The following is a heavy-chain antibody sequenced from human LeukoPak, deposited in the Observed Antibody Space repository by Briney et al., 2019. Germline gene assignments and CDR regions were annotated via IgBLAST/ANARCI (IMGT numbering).Heavy chain of an antibody. D-gene: IGHD6-13*01. Sequence: SETLSLTCTVSGASISSDYWNWIRQPPGKGLEWIGHVYHSGSTNYNPSLKSRVTISVDTSKNQFSLKLSSVTAADTAVYYCASGRGGGAAGGDSYYYYGMDVWGQGTTVTVSS. CDR3: ASGRGGGAAGGDSYYYYGMDV. CDR1: GASISSDY. V-gene: IGHV4-59*12. J-gene: IGHJ6*02. CDR2: VYHSGST.